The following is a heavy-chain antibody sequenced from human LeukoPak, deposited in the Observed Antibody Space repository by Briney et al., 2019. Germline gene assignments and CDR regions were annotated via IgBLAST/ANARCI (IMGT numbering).Heavy chain of an antibody. CDR2: ISSSSSYI. J-gene: IGHJ4*02. CDR1: GFKFSSYS. CDR3: ARHLSGITGYTYGRGIDY. V-gene: IGHV3-21*01. D-gene: IGHD5-18*01. Sequence: GSLRLSCAASGFKFSSYSMKWVRQAPGKGLEWVSSISSSSSYIYYADSVKGRFTISRDNAKNSLYLQMNSLRAEDTAVYYCARHLSGITGYTYGRGIDYWGQGTLVTVSS.